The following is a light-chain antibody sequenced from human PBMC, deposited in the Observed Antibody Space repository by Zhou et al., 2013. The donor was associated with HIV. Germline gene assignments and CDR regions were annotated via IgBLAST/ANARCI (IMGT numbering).Light chain of an antibody. Sequence: DIVMTQSPLSLPVTPGEPASISCRSSQSLLHSNGYNYLDWYLQKPGQSPQPLIYLGSNRASGVPDRFSGSGSGTDFTLKISRVEAEDVGVYYCMQALQTPWTFGQG. V-gene: IGKV2-28*01. CDR3: MQALQTPWT. CDR1: QSLLHSNGYNY. CDR2: LGS. J-gene: IGKJ1*01.